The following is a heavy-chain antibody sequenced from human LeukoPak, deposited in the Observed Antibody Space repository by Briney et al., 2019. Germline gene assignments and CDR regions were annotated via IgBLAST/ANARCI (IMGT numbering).Heavy chain of an antibody. CDR1: GGSIGSDY. J-gene: IGHJ4*02. D-gene: IGHD6-19*01. Sequence: SETLSLTCTVSGGSIGSDYWTWIRQPPGKGLEYIGYIYYTGGTNYNPSLKSRVTVSVDTSKNQFSLKLSSVTAADTAVYFCAKYGNSGWVIDNWGQGTLVTVSS. V-gene: IGHV4-59*08. CDR2: IYYTGGT. CDR3: AKYGNSGWVIDN.